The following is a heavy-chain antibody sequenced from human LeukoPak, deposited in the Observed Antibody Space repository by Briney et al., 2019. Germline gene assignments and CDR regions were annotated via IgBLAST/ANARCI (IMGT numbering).Heavy chain of an antibody. CDR2: ISYDGSNK. V-gene: IGHV3-30-3*01. CDR3: AKGLGEGDHRYFDY. D-gene: IGHD3-10*01. Sequence: PGGSLRLSCAVSGFTFSSYAMHWVRQAPGKGLEGVAVISYDGSNKYYADSVKGRFTISRDNSKNTLYLQMNSLRAEDTAVYYCAKGLGEGDHRYFDYWGQGTLVTVSS. CDR1: GFTFSSYA. J-gene: IGHJ4*02.